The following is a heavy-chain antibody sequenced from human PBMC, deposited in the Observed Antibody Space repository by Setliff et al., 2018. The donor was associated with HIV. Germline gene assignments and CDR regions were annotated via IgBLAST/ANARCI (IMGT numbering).Heavy chain of an antibody. J-gene: IGHJ6*02. V-gene: IGHV1-18*01. Sequence: ASVKVSCKISGFLMTAYGINWVRQAPGQGPEWMGWFTSYNNKADFAPKFQGRVTLTTDTFASTAYMELRSLRSDDTAVYYCARGGDPPYYFLGMDVWGQGTSVTVSS. CDR1: GFLMTAYG. CDR2: FTSYNNKA. CDR3: ARGGDPPYYFLGMDV. D-gene: IGHD2-21*02.